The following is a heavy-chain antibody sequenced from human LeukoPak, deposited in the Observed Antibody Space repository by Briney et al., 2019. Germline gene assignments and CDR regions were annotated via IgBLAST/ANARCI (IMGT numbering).Heavy chain of an antibody. Sequence: ASVKVSCKASGYTFTSYDINWVRQATGQGLEWMGWMNPNSGNTGYAQKFQGRGTIIRNNAISKPYMELSSLRSADTAVYYCAGASSWRRGVGDRSSPIDYWGQGTLVTVSS. D-gene: IGHD6-6*01. V-gene: IGHV1-8*03. CDR3: AGASSWRRGVGDRSSPIDY. J-gene: IGHJ4*02. CDR1: GYTFTSYD. CDR2: MNPNSGNT.